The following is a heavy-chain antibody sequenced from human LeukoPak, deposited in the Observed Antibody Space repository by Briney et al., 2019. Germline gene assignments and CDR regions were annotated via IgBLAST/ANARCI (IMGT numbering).Heavy chain of an antibody. CDR3: TNAVRGIHTTSDY. Sequence: SGGSLRLSCAASGFPFTNAWMSWVRQAPGKGLEWVGRIKSKTDGETTDYAAPLKGRFTISRDDSQNTLYLQMNSLKTEDTAVYYCTNAVRGIHTTSDYWGQGTLVTVSS. J-gene: IGHJ4*01. D-gene: IGHD3-10*01. CDR2: IKSKTDGETT. V-gene: IGHV3-15*01. CDR1: GFPFTNAW.